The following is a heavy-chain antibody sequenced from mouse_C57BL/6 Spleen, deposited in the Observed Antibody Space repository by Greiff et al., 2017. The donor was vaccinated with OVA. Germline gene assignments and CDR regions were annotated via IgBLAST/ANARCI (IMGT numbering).Heavy chain of an antibody. J-gene: IGHJ2*01. Sequence: QVQLQQPGAELVRPGSSVKLSCKASGYTFTSYWMDWVKQRPGHGLEWIGNIYPSDSETHYNQKFKDKATLTVDKSSSTAYMQLSSLTSEDSAVYYCARRDGNYVDYRGQGTTLTVSS. CDR3: ARRDGNYVDY. D-gene: IGHD2-1*01. V-gene: IGHV1-61*01. CDR1: GYTFTSYW. CDR2: IYPSDSET.